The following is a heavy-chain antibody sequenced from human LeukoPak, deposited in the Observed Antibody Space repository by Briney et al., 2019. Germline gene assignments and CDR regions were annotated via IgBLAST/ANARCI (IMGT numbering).Heavy chain of an antibody. CDR1: GGSISSYY. V-gene: IGHV4-59*01. D-gene: IGHD6-13*01. Sequence: PSETLSLTCTVSGGSISSYYWSWIRQPPGKGLEWIGYIYYSGSTNYNPSLKSRVTISEDTSKNQFSLKLTSVTAADTAVYYCARVKRGIAAAGSMNWFDPWGQGTLVTVSS. J-gene: IGHJ5*02. CDR3: ARVKRGIAAAGSMNWFDP. CDR2: IYYSGST.